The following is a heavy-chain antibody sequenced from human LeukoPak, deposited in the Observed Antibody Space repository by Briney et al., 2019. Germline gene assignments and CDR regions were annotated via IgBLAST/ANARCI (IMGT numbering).Heavy chain of an antibody. CDR3: ARHLPPPYGSGCIDY. CDR2: IYYSGST. D-gene: IGHD3-10*01. Sequence: PSETLSLTCTVSGGSISSYYWGWIRQPPGKGLEWIGSIYYSGSTYYNPSLKSRVTISVDTSKNQFSLKLSSVTAADTAVYYCARHLPPPYGSGCIDYWGQGTLVTVSS. V-gene: IGHV4-39*01. CDR1: GGSISSYY. J-gene: IGHJ4*02.